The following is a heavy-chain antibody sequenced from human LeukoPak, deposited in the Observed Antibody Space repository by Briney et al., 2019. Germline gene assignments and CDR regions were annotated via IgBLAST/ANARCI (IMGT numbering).Heavy chain of an antibody. Sequence: ASVKVSCKASGYSFSDFYLNWVRQAPGQGLEWMGWINPYSDALIYAEKFQDRVTMTWDPSTATAYMELTRLTSDDTAVYYCATATVTHTRDPWGQGSLVTVSS. J-gene: IGHJ5*02. V-gene: IGHV1-2*02. CDR2: INPYSDAL. CDR1: GYSFSDFY. CDR3: ATATVTHTRDP. D-gene: IGHD1-1*01.